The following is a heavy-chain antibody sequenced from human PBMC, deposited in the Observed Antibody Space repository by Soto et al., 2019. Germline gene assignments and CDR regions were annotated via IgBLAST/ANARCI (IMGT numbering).Heavy chain of an antibody. CDR1: GFTFSSYG. Sequence: PGGSLRLSCAASGFTFSSYGMHWVRQAPGKGLEWVAVIWYDGSNKYYADSVKGRFTISRDNAKNSLYLQMNSLRAEDTAVYYCARDVDADFRTDFDYWGRGTLVTVFS. CDR3: ARDVDADFRTDFDY. D-gene: IGHD4-17*01. J-gene: IGHJ4*02. CDR2: IWYDGSNK. V-gene: IGHV3-33*01.